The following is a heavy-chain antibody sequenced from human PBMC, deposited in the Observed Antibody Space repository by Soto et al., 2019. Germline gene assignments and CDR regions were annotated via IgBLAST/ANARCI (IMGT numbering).Heavy chain of an antibody. J-gene: IGHJ3*01. CDR2: ISGDGGLE. CDR1: GFTFGRYA. Sequence: QVQLVESGGGVVQPGSSLRLSCEGSGFTFGRYAMHWVRQAPGKGLDWVAVISGDGGLEFYADSVKGRFAISRDNSKNRLYLQMNDLRHDDAAIYYCAKKREQVPSVTQAADFWGRGTLVTVSS. V-gene: IGHV3-30*18. D-gene: IGHD3-10*01. CDR3: AKKREQVPSVTQAADF.